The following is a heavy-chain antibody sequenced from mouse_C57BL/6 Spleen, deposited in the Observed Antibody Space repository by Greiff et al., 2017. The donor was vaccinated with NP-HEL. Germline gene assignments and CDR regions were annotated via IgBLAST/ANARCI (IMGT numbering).Heavy chain of an antibody. CDR3: ARPTVVANYAMDY. CDR1: GYTFTSYW. D-gene: IGHD1-1*01. V-gene: IGHV1-53*01. Sequence: QVHVKQSGTELVKPGASVKLSCKASGYTFTSYWMHWVKQRPGQGLEWIGNINPSNGGTNYNEKFKSKATLTVDKSSSTAYMQLSSLTSEDSAVYYCARPTVVANYAMDYWGQGTSVTVSS. J-gene: IGHJ4*01. CDR2: INPSNGGT.